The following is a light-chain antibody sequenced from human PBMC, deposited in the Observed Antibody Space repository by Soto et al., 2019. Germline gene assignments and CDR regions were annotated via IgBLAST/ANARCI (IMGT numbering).Light chain of an antibody. CDR3: QQFMSYPLT. CDR2: NVS. CDR1: QDVGNR. V-gene: IGKV1-13*02. J-gene: IGKJ5*01. Sequence: AIQLTQSPSSLSASVGDRVIITCRASQDVGNRLNWYHQTPGKPPKLLVSNVSNLVGGVPSRISGSGFGTDFTLTISSLQPEDFGTYHCQQFMSYPLTFGQGTRLDIK.